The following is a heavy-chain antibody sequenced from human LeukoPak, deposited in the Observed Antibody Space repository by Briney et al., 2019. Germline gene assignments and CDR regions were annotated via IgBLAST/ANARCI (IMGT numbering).Heavy chain of an antibody. V-gene: IGHV4-59*12. CDR2: IYYSGST. CDR3: ARVTPIAVAGTRLAPYYFDY. D-gene: IGHD6-19*01. CDR1: GGSISSYY. J-gene: IGHJ4*02. Sequence: PSETLSLTCTVSGGSISSYYWSWIRQPPGKGLEWIGYIYYSGSTNYNPSLKSRVTISVDTSKNQFSLKLSSVTAADTAVYYCARVTPIAVAGTRLAPYYFDYWGQGTLVTVSS.